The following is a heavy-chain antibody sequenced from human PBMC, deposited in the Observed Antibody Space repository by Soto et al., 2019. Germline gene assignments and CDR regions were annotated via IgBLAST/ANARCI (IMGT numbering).Heavy chain of an antibody. V-gene: IGHV4-59*01. D-gene: IGHD2-15*01. Sequence: SETLSLTCTVSGGSISSYYWSWIRQPPGKGLEWIGYIYYSGSTNYNPSLKSRVTISVDTSKNQFSLKLSSVTAADTAVYYCASAVAATNNWFDPWGQGTLVTVSS. J-gene: IGHJ5*02. CDR2: IYYSGST. CDR1: GGSISSYY. CDR3: ASAVAATNNWFDP.